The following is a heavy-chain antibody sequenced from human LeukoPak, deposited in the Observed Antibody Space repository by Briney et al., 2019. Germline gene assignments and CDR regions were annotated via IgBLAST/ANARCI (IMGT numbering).Heavy chain of an antibody. D-gene: IGHD3-10*01. CDR3: AKEVRRAYYGSGRRLDY. CDR1: GFTFSSYG. V-gene: IGHV3-30*18. Sequence: PGGSLRLSCAASGFTFSSYGMHWVRQAPGKGLEWVAVISYDGSNKYYVDSVKGRFTISRDNSKNTLYLQMNSLRAEDTAVYYCAKEVRRAYYGSGRRLDYWGQGTLVTVSS. J-gene: IGHJ4*02. CDR2: ISYDGSNK.